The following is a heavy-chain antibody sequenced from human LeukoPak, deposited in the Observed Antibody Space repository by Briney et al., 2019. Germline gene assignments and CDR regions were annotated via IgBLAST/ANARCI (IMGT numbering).Heavy chain of an antibody. CDR3: ARGANYDSSGYLSPGAFDI. D-gene: IGHD3-22*01. CDR1: GGTFSSYA. Sequence: SVKVSCKASGGTFSSYAISWVRQAPGQGLEWMGGIIPIFGTANYAQKFQGRVTITTDESTSTAYMELSSLRSEDTAVYYCARGANYDSSGYLSPGAFDIWGQGTMVTVSS. CDR2: IIPIFGTA. V-gene: IGHV1-69*05. J-gene: IGHJ3*02.